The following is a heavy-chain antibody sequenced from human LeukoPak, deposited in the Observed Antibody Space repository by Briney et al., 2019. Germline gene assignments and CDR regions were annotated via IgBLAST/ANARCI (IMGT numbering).Heavy chain of an antibody. Sequence: GGSLRLSCTASGFTFSSSGMNWVRQAPGKGLEWVSSISTSSSYIYYADSMKGRFTISRDNAKNSLSLQMNSLRAEGTAVYYCATSSGYCSGGNCQKFDYWGQGTLVTVSS. CDR1: GFTFSSSG. CDR3: ATSSGYCSGGNCQKFDY. D-gene: IGHD2-15*01. CDR2: ISTSSSYI. V-gene: IGHV3-21*01. J-gene: IGHJ4*02.